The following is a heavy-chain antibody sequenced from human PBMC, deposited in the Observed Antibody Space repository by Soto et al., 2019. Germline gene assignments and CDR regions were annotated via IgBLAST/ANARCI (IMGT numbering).Heavy chain of an antibody. V-gene: IGHV4-59*01. J-gene: IGHJ5*02. CDR3: ARSGNNWFDP. Sequence: ETLSLTCSVSGDSINSYYWNWIRQPPGKGLEWIGYIYYTGNTNYNPSLKSRVIISLDMSKNQFSLSLSSVAAADTAVYYCARSGNNWFDPWGQGTLVTVSS. CDR2: IYYTGNT. CDR1: GDSINSYY.